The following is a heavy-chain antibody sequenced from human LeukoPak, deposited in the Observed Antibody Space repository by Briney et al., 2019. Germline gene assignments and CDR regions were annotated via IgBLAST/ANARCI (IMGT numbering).Heavy chain of an antibody. D-gene: IGHD2-8*01. CDR2: INSDGSST. CDR3: ARGKWNYYYMDV. CDR1: GFTFSSYW. V-gene: IGHV3-74*01. J-gene: IGHJ6*03. Sequence: GGSLRLSCAASGFTFSSYWMHWVRQAPGKGLVWVSRINSDGSSTSYADSVKGRFTISRDNAKNSLYLQMNSLRAEDTAVYYCARGKWNYYYMDVWGKGTTVTVSS.